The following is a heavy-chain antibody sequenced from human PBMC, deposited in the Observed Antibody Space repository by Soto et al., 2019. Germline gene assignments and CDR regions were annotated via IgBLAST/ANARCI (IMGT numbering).Heavy chain of an antibody. V-gene: IGHV3-23*01. CDR1: GFTFSSYA. J-gene: IGHJ4*02. D-gene: IGHD5-12*01. CDR2: ICCSGSSK. Sequence: GGSLRLSCAASGFTFSSYAMSWVRQAPGKGLEWVSAICCSGSSKYYADSVKGRLTISRDNSKNTLYLQMNSLRAEDTAVYYCAKDSSYGDFFDYWGQGTLVTVSS. CDR3: AKDSSYGDFFDY.